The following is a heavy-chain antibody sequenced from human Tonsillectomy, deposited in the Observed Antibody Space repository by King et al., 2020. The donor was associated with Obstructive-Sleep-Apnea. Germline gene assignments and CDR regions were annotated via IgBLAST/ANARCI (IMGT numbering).Heavy chain of an antibody. V-gene: IGHV3-9*01. D-gene: IGHD2-2*01. CDR1: GFTFDDYG. CDR3: AKAYWKYCSSTSCYAFDY. CDR2: INWNSAKI. Sequence: VQLVESGGGLVQPGRSLRLSCAASGFTFDDYGMHWVRQAPGKGLEWVSGINWNSAKIDYADSVKGRFTISRDNAKNSLYLQMNSLRADDTALYYCAKAYWKYCSSTSCYAFDYWGQGTLVTVSS. J-gene: IGHJ4*02.